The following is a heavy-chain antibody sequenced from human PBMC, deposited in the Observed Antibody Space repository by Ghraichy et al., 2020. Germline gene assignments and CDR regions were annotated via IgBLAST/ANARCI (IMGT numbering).Heavy chain of an antibody. CDR3: ARGPSNYVDAVGSGWFDP. CDR1: GDPFSSSY. D-gene: IGHD4-17*01. Sequence: ASVKVSYKACGDPFSSSYMHCEREDPGQGDEWRLIINPGVGSTRYARTLQGRVTMTRDTSTSTVYMDLSSLRSEDTAVYYCARGPSNYVDAVGSGWFDPWGQGTLVTVSS. V-gene: IGHV1-46*04. J-gene: IGHJ5*02. CDR2: INPGVGST.